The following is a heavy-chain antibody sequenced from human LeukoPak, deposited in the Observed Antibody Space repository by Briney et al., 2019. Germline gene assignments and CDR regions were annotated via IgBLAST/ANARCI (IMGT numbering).Heavy chain of an antibody. J-gene: IGHJ4*02. D-gene: IGHD1-26*01. CDR1: GFSLSTSGVG. CDR2: IYWDEDK. CDR3: ARSRGYFDY. V-gene: IGHV2-5*02. Sequence: SGPTLVKPSQTLTLTCTFSGFSLSTSGVGVGWIRQPPGEALEWLALIYWDEDKRFSPSLNSRLTITKDTSKNQVVLTMTNMDPVDTATYYCARSRGYFDYWGQGTLVTVSS.